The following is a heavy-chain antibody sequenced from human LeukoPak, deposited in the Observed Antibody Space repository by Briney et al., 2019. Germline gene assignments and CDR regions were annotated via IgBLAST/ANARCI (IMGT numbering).Heavy chain of an antibody. CDR1: GFTFSSYA. J-gene: IGHJ4*02. V-gene: IGHV3-30-3*01. CDR3: AKARTTYCTGGGCYSYCLDS. D-gene: IGHD2-15*01. Sequence: PGGSLRLSCAASGFTFSSYAMHWVRQAPGKGLEWVAVISYDGSNKYYADSVKGRFTISRDNSKNTLYLQMNSLRADDTAVYYCAKARTTYCTGGGCYSYCLDSWGQGTLVTVSS. CDR2: ISYDGSNK.